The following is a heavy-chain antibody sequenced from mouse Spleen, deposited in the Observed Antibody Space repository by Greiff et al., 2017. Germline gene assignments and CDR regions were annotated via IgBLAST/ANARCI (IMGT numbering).Heavy chain of an antibody. D-gene: IGHD2-3*01. V-gene: IGHV5-9-1*01. CDR3: ARHREWLLPPFAY. CDR2: ISSGGSYT. CDR1: GFTFSSYA. J-gene: IGHJ3*01. Sequence: DVMLVESGGGLVKPGGSLKLSCAASGFTFSSYAMSWVRQTPEKRLEWVATISSGGSYTYYPDSVKGRFTISRDNAKNTLYLQMSSLRSEDTAMYYCARHREWLLPPFAYWGQGTLVTVSA.